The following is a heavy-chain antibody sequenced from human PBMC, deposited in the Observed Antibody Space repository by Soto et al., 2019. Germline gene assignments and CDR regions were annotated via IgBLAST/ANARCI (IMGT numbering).Heavy chain of an antibody. Sequence: GESLKISCAASGFTFSNAWMSWVRQAPGKGLEWVGRIKSKTDGGTTDYAAPVKGRFTISRDDSKNTLYLQMNSLKTEDTAVYYCTTVYCSSTSCYFHYYYYMDVWGKGTTVTVSS. CDR1: GFTFSNAW. V-gene: IGHV3-15*01. D-gene: IGHD2-2*01. CDR2: IKSKTDGGTT. J-gene: IGHJ6*03. CDR3: TTVYCSSTSCYFHYYYYMDV.